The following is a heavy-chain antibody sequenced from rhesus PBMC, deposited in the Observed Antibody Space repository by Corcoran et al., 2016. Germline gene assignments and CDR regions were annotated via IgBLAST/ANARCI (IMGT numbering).Heavy chain of an antibody. CDR2: IGGSSGST. CDR1: GYSISSGYG. CDR3: ARPSGGWSPYYFDY. J-gene: IGHJ4*01. D-gene: IGHD6-37*01. V-gene: IGHV4-127*01. Sequence: QVQLQESGPGLVKPSETLSLTCAVSGYSISSGYGWSWSPPPPGTGVEGFGYIGGSSGSTNYNPSLKSRVTISKDTSKNQFSRKLSSVTAADTAVYYCARPSGGWSPYYFDYWGQGVLVTVSS.